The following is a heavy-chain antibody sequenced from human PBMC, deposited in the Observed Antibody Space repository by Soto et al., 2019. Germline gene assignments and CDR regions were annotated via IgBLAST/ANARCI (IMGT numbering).Heavy chain of an antibody. J-gene: IGHJ4*02. Sequence: GGSLRLSCAASGFTFSSYGMHWVRQAPGKGLEWVAVIWYDGSNKYYADSVEGRFTISRDNSKNTLYLQMNSLRAEDTAVYYCARDEADFWSGYFDYWGQGTLVTVSS. CDR1: GFTFSSYG. CDR2: IWYDGSNK. D-gene: IGHD3-3*01. CDR3: ARDEADFWSGYFDY. V-gene: IGHV3-33*01.